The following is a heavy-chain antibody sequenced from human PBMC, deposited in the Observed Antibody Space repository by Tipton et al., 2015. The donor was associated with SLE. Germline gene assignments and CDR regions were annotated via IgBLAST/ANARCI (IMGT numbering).Heavy chain of an antibody. J-gene: IGHJ4*02. CDR3: AKIASAAMFDY. D-gene: IGHD5-18*01. CDR1: GFTFTTYS. Sequence: SLRLSCAASGFTFTTYSMNWVRQAPGKGLEWVSSISSSSSYIYYADSVKGRFTISRDNAKNSLYLQMNSLRAEDTAVYYCAKIASAAMFDYWGQGTLVTVSS. V-gene: IGHV3-21*01. CDR2: ISSSSSYI.